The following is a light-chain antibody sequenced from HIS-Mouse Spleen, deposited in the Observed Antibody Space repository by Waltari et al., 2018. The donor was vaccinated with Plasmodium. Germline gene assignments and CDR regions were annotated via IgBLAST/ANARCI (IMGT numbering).Light chain of an antibody. V-gene: IGLV3-1*01. Sequence: YELTQPPSVSVSPGQTASITCSGDKLGDNYACWYQQKPGQSPVLVIYQDSKRPSGIPERFSGSNSGNTATLTISGTQAMDEADYYCQAWDSSTVVFGGGTKLTVL. CDR1: KLGDNY. CDR2: QDS. CDR3: QAWDSSTVV. J-gene: IGLJ2*01.